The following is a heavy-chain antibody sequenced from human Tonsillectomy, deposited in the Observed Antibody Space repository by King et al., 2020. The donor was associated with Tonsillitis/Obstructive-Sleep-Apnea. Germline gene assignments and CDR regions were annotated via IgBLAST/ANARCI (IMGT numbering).Heavy chain of an antibody. D-gene: IGHD4-17*01. Sequence: VQLVESGGGLVQPGGSLRISCAASGFTFSSYAMSWVRQAPGKGLEWVAGISGSDGSTYDADSVNGRVTISRDNSKNTLYLQMNSLKAEDTAVYYCAKDSAVTTLDYWGQGTLVTVSS. J-gene: IGHJ4*02. CDR2: ISGSDGST. CDR1: GFTFSSYA. CDR3: AKDSAVTTLDY. V-gene: IGHV3-23*04.